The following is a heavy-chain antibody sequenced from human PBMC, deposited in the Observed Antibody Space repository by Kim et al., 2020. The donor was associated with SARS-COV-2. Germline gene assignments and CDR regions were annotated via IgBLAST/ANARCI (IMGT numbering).Heavy chain of an antibody. Sequence: GGSLRLSCAASGFTFSSYSMNWVRQAPGKGLEWVSYISSSGSTIYYADSVKGRFTISRDNAKNSLYLQMNSLRAEDTAVYYCAGGELSLSVDYWGQGTLVTVSS. D-gene: IGHD3-16*02. V-gene: IGHV3-48*04. CDR3: AGGELSLSVDY. CDR1: GFTFSSYS. CDR2: ISSSGSTI. J-gene: IGHJ4*02.